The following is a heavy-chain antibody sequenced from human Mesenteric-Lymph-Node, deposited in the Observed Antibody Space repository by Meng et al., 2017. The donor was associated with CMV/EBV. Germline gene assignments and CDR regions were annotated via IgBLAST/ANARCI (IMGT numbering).Heavy chain of an antibody. J-gene: IGHJ6*02. Sequence: GESLKISCAASGFTFSSYSMNWVRQAPGKGLEWVSSISSSSSYIYYADPVKGRFTISRDNAKNSLYLQMNSLRAEDTAVYYCHTYYYGSGSYRHYYYYGMDVWGQGTTVTVSS. CDR1: GFTFSSYS. D-gene: IGHD3-10*01. CDR3: HTYYYGSGSYRHYYYYGMDV. CDR2: ISSSSSYI. V-gene: IGHV3-21*01.